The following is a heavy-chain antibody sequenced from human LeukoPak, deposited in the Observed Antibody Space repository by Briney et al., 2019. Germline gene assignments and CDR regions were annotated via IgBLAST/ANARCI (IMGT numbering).Heavy chain of an antibody. CDR2: SYYSGST. V-gene: IGHV4-31*03. J-gene: IGHJ6*02. CDR3: ARGHPSDGYYGMVV. Sequence: SETLSLTCTVSGGSISSGGYFWSWIRQHPGKGLEGIGYSYYSGSTYYNPSLKSRVIISVDTSKNQFSLKLSSVTAADTAVYYCARGHPSDGYYGMVVWGQGTTVTVSS. CDR1: GGSISSGGYF.